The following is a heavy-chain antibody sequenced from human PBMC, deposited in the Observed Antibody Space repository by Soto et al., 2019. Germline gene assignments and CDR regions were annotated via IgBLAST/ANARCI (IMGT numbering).Heavy chain of an antibody. CDR1: GFSFGSYN. Sequence: PGGSLRLSCVASGFSFGSYNMNWVRQAPGKGLQWVAHITSGLTTHYADFVQGRFTIPRDNAKNSLYLEIYDLRDEDTAVYYCARDSGHGVGVGGLDSWGQETLVTVSS. CDR3: ARDSGHGVGVGGLDS. CDR2: ITSGLTT. V-gene: IGHV3-48*02. D-gene: IGHD3-3*01. J-gene: IGHJ4*02.